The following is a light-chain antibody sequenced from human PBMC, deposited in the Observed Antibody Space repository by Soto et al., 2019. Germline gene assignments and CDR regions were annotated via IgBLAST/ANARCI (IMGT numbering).Light chain of an antibody. V-gene: IGKV3-20*01. J-gene: IGKJ3*01. CDR3: QQYGRSPFT. CDR1: QSVSSSY. Sequence: EIVMTQSPATLSVSPGERATLSCRASQSVSSSYLAWYQQRPGQAPRVVIYGASTRATGIPERFSGSGSGTDFTLTISRLEPEDFAVYYCQQYGRSPFTFGPGTKVDIK. CDR2: GAS.